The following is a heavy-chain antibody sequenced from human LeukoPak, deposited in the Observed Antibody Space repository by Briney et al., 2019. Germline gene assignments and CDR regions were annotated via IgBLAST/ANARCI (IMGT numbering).Heavy chain of an antibody. D-gene: IGHD5-18*01. Sequence: GGSLRLSCTASGFTFGDHAMSWVRQAPGKGLEWVGFIRSTSYGGTTEYAASVKGRFTISRDDSNSIAYLQMNSLKTEDTAVYYCTRGPTQQWLYYGMDVWGQGTTVTVSS. CDR1: GFTFGDHA. J-gene: IGHJ6*02. CDR2: IRSTSYGGTT. CDR3: TRGPTQQWLYYGMDV. V-gene: IGHV3-49*04.